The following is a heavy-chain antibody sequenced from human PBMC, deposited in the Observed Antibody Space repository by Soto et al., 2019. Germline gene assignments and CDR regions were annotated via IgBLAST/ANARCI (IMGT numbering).Heavy chain of an antibody. J-gene: IGHJ6*02. V-gene: IGHV3-53*02. CDR3: AKGDGFILAV. Sequence: EVQVLATGGGLIQPGGSLRLSCAASGFTVNSNYMSWVRQAPGEGLQWVSITNTGGTTYYADSGKGRFTVSRDNSKNTLYLQMNSLRAEDTDVYYCAKGDGFILAVWGQGTTVSVSS. CDR1: GFTVNSNY. D-gene: IGHD1-26*01. CDR2: TNTGGTT.